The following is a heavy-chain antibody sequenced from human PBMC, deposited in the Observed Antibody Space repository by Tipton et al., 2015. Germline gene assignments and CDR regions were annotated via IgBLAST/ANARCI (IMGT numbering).Heavy chain of an antibody. D-gene: IGHD3-10*01. V-gene: IGHV4-39*01. CDR3: ARKPVVRGAYYYFDY. CDR1: GGSISSSSYY. CDR2: IYQSGTT. Sequence: GLVKPSETLSLTCTVSGGSISSSSYYWAWIRQPPGKGLEWIGSIYQSGTTYHNPSLTSRVTISIDTSKNQFSLRLTSVTATDTAVYYCARKPVVRGAYYYFDYWGQGTLVTVSS. J-gene: IGHJ4*02.